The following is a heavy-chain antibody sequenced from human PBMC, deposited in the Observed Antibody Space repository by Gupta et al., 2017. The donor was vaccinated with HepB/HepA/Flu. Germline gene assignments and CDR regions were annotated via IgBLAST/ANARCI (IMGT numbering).Heavy chain of an antibody. J-gene: IGHJ4*02. V-gene: IGHV1-2*02. D-gene: IGHD7-27*01. Sequence: QVQLAHSGAAVKKPGASVPVSCKASGYTFTDYYIHWVRQAPGRGLEWMGWINPNSGDTKESLKFQGRVTLTRDTSIDKAYMELKRRGSDDKAVYYCERVGVTWGNGFDYWGQGTLVTVSS. CDR3: ERVGVTWGNGFDY. CDR2: INPNSGDT. CDR1: GYTFTDYY.